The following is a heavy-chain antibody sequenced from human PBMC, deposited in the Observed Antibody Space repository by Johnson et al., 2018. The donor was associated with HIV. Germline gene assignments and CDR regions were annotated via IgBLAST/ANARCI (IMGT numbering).Heavy chain of an antibody. CDR1: GFTVSSYY. V-gene: IGHV3-66*01. CDR3: AREMAWEDAFDI. CDR2: LFSGGSI. Sequence: VQLVESGGGLVQPGGSLRLSCAASGFTVSSYYMSWVRQAPGKGLEWVSVLFSGGSIYFADSVKGRFTISRDNAKNSLFLQMNSLRAEDTAVYYCAREMAWEDAFDIWGQGTMVTVSS. D-gene: IGHD5-24*01. J-gene: IGHJ3*02.